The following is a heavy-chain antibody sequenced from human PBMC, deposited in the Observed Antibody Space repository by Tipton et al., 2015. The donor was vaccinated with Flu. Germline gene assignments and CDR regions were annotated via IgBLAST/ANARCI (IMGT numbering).Heavy chain of an antibody. CDR1: GGSISSYY. CDR2: ISYSGST. CDR3: VREQGSGWFDP. V-gene: IGHV4-59*01. J-gene: IGHJ5*02. Sequence: TLSLTCTVSGGSISSYYWSWIRQSPGKGLEWIGYISYSGSTNYNPSLKSRVTISVDTSKNQFSLKLSSVTAADTAVYYCVREQGSGWFDPWGQGTLVSVSS. D-gene: IGHD2-8*02.